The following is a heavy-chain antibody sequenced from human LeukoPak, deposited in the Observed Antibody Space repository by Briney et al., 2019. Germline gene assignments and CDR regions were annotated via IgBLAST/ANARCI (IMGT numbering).Heavy chain of an antibody. CDR1: GFTFSSYA. V-gene: IGHV3-30-3*01. CDR3: ARQGAAAGWYFDY. J-gene: IGHJ4*02. Sequence: GSLRLSCAASGFTFSSYAMHWVRQAPGKGLEWVAVISYDGSNKYYADSVKGRFTISRDNSKNTLYLQMNSLRAEDTAVYYCARQGAAAGWYFDYWGQGTLVTVSS. D-gene: IGHD6-13*01. CDR2: ISYDGSNK.